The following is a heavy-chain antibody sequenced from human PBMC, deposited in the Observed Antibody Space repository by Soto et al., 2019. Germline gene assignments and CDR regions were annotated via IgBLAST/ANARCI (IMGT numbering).Heavy chain of an antibody. CDR3: ARGGAHYYYYGMDV. Sequence: PGESLKISCNGSGYSFTSYWISWVGQMPGKGLEWMGRIDPSDSYTNYSPSFQGHVTISADKSISTAYLQWSSLKASDTAMYYCARGGAHYYYYGMDVWGQGTTVTVSS. J-gene: IGHJ6*02. CDR1: GYSFTSYW. D-gene: IGHD1-26*01. CDR2: IDPSDSYT. V-gene: IGHV5-10-1*01.